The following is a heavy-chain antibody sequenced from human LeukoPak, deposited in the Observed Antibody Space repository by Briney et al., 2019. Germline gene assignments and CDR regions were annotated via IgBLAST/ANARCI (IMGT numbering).Heavy chain of an antibody. Sequence: GASVKVSCKASGYTFTSYDINWVRQAPGQGLEWMGWMNTNSGNTGYAQKFQGRVTMTTNTSISTAYMELSSLRSEDTAVYYCARRVGGSYSGQYFQHWGQGTLVTVSS. CDR2: MNTNSGNT. CDR1: GYTFTSYD. V-gene: IGHV1-8*01. D-gene: IGHD1-26*01. CDR3: ARRVGGSYSGQYFQH. J-gene: IGHJ1*01.